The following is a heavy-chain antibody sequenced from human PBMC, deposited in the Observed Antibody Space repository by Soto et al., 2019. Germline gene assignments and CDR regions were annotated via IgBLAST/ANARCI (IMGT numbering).Heavy chain of an antibody. CDR2: IYHSGTP. D-gene: IGHD3-10*01. CDR1: GDSIIGIYH. Sequence: SETLSLTCAVPGDSIIGIYHWAWIRQSAGRGLECIGRIYHSGTPYYTPSLESRVTMSLDTSKNQFSLRLSSLTAADTALYLCARDVGKNYWGQGTRVTVSS. CDR3: ARDVGKNY. J-gene: IGHJ4*02. V-gene: IGHV4-38-2*02.